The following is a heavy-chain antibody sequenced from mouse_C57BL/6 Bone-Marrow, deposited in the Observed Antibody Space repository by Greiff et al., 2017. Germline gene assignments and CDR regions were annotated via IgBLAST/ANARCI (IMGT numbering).Heavy chain of an antibody. CDR3: ARGGWDYFDY. D-gene: IGHD1-1*02. V-gene: IGHV1-54*01. Sequence: QVQLQQSGAELVRPGTSVKVSCKASGYAFTNYLIEWVKQRPGQGLEWIGVINPGSGGTNYNEKFKGKATLTADQSSSTAYMQRSSLTSEDSAVXFCARGGWDYFDYWGQGTTLTVSS. CDR2: INPGSGGT. CDR1: GYAFTNYL. J-gene: IGHJ2*01.